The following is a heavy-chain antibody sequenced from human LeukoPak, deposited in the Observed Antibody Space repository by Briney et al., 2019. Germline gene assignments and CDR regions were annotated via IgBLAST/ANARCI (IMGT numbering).Heavy chain of an antibody. CDR1: GFTFSGAW. D-gene: IGHD1-26*01. CDR3: ARDPYSGNYGAYYYYYMDV. J-gene: IGHJ6*03. CDR2: ITSSSSYI. Sequence: GGSLRLSCTASGFTFSGAWMTWVRQAPGKGLEWVSSITSSSSYIYYADSVKGRFTISRDNAKNSLYLQMDSLRVEDTAEYYCARDPYSGNYGAYYYYYMDVWGKGTTVTVSS. V-gene: IGHV3-21*06.